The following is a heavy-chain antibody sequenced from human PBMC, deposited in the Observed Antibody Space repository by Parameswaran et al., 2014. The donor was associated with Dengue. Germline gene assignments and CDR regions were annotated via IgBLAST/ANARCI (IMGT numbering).Heavy chain of an antibody. CDR3: AAPYYDSSGRSDY. V-gene: IGHV3-7*01. Sequence: RWIRQPPGKGLEWVANIKQDGSEKYYVDSVKGRFTISRDNAKNSLYLQMNSLRAEDTAVYYCAAPYYDSSGRSDYWGQGTLVTVSS. CDR2: IKQDGSEK. D-gene: IGHD3-22*01. J-gene: IGHJ4*02.